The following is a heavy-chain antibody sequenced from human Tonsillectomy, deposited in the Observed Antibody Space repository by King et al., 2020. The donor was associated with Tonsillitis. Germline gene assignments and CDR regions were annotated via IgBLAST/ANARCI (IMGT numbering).Heavy chain of an antibody. D-gene: IGHD3-9*01. V-gene: IGHV2-5*02. CDR2: IYWDDDN. CDR3: AHHFEWCDL. CDR1: GFSLSTTGVG. J-gene: IGHJ2*01. Sequence: LTLKESGPTLVKPTQTLTLTCTFSGFSLSTTGVGVGWIRQPPGKALEWLALIYWDDDNRYSPSLKSRLTISKDTSKNQVVLTMTNMDPVDTATYYCAHHFEWCDLWGRGTLVTVSS.